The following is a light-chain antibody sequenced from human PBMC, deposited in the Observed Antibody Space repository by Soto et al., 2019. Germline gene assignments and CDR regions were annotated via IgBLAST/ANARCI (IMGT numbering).Light chain of an antibody. CDR3: QQRSNWPRT. J-gene: IGKJ2*02. V-gene: IGKV3-11*01. Sequence: EIVLTQSPATLSLSPGETATPSCRASQSVSSYLAWYQQKPGQAPRLLIYDASNRATGIPARFSGSGSGTDFTLTISSLEPEDFAVYYCQQRSNWPRTFGQGTKLEIK. CDR2: DAS. CDR1: QSVSSY.